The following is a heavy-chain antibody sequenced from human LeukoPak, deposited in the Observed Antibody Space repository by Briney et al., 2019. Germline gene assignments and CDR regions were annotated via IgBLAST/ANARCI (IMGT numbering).Heavy chain of an antibody. CDR2: INHSGST. CDR3: ARDPFGPSPSLVNYYGSGSSDAFDI. J-gene: IGHJ3*02. D-gene: IGHD3-10*01. Sequence: KPSETLSLTCAVYGGSFSGYYWSWIRQPPGKGLEWIGEINHSGSTNYNPSLKSRVTISVDTSKNQFSLKLSSVTAADTAVYYCARDPFGPSPSLVNYYGSGSSDAFDIWGQGTMVTVSS. V-gene: IGHV4-34*01. CDR1: GGSFSGYY.